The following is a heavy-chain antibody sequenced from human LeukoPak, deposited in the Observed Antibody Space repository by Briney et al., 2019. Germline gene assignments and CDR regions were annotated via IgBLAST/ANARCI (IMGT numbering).Heavy chain of an antibody. J-gene: IGHJ4*02. D-gene: IGHD5-24*01. V-gene: IGHV3-30*03. Sequence: PGGSLRLSCAASGFTFSSYGMHWVRQAPGKGLEWVAVISYDGSNKYYADSVKGRFTISRDNSKNTLYLQMNSLRAEDTAVYYCVSARWLQLPYFDYWGQGTLVTVSS. CDR3: VSARWLQLPYFDY. CDR2: ISYDGSNK. CDR1: GFTFSSYG.